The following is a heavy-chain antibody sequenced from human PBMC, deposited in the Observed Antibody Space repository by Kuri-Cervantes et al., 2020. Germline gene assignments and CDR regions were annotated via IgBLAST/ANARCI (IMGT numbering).Heavy chain of an antibody. Sequence: GGSLRLSCAASGFTFSSYGMHWVRQAPGKGLEWVAVIWYDGSNKYYADSVKGRFTISRDNSKNTLYLQMNSLRAEDTALYYCAKDMYYHGSGGFDPWGQGTLVTVSS. CDR1: GFTFSSYG. CDR2: IWYDGSNK. V-gene: IGHV3-33*06. CDR3: AKDMYYHGSGGFDP. J-gene: IGHJ5*02. D-gene: IGHD3-10*01.